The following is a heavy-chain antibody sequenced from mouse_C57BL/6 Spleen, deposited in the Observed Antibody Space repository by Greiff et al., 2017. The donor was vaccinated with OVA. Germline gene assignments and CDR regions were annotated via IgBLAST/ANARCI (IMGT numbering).Heavy chain of an antibody. CDR1: GYTFTSYW. D-gene: IGHD2-5*01. Sequence: QVQLQQPGAELVKPGASVKLSCKASGYTFTSYWMQWVKQRPGQGLERIGEIDPSDSYTNYNQKFKGKATLTVDTSSSTAYMQLSSLTSEDSAVYYCARGHYSNYYYAMDYWGQGTSVTVSS. J-gene: IGHJ4*01. V-gene: IGHV1-50*01. CDR3: ARGHYSNYYYAMDY. CDR2: IDPSDSYT.